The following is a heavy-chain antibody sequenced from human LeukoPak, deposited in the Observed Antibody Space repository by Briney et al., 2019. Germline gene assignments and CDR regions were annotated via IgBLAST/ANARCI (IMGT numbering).Heavy chain of an antibody. CDR2: ISSSSSYI. CDR3: ATAGAYYYDSSGYYLFDY. J-gene: IGHJ4*02. V-gene: IGHV3-21*01. CDR1: GFTFSSYS. D-gene: IGHD3-22*01. Sequence: PGGSLRLSCAASGFTFSSYSMNWVRQAPGKGLEWVSSISSSSSYIYHADSVKGRFTISRDNAKNSLYLQMNSLRAEDTAVYYCATAGAYYYDSSGYYLFDYWGQGTLVTVSS.